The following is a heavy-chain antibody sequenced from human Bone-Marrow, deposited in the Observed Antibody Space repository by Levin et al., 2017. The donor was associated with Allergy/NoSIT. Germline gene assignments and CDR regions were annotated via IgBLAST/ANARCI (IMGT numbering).Heavy chain of an antibody. D-gene: IGHD2/OR15-2a*01. CDR1: GGTFSNYFA. J-gene: IGHJ4*02. CDR2: FIPMYGTA. CDR3: ARATTPLIAARFDQ. V-gene: IGHV1-69*13. Sequence: PQASVKVSCKASGGTFSNYFAVTWLRQAPGQGLEWVGGFIPMYGTANYAQSVQGRATITADESATTGYLDLRSLKSDDTAVYFCARATTPLIAARFDQWGQGTLVTVSS.